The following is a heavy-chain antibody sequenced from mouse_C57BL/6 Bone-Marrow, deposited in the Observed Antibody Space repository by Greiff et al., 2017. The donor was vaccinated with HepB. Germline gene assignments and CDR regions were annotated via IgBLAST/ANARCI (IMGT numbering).Heavy chain of an antibody. CDR3: ARWGLRRHGFAY. D-gene: IGHD2-2*01. J-gene: IGHJ3*01. Sequence: EVKLVESGGDLVKPGGSLKLSCAASGFTFSSYGMSWVRQTPDKRLEWVATISSGGSYTYYPDSVKGRFTISRDNAKNTLYLQMSSLKSEDTAMYYCARWGLRRHGFAYWGQGTLVTVSA. CDR1: GFTFSSYG. V-gene: IGHV5-6*01. CDR2: ISSGGSYT.